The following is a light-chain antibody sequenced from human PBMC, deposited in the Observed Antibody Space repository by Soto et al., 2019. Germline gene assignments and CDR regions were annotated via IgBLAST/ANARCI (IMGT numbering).Light chain of an antibody. CDR1: SSDVGGYNY. Sequence: QSVLTQPASVSGSPGQSITISCTGTSSDVGGYNYVSWYQQHPGKAPKLMIYDVSNRPSGVSNRFSGSKSGNTASLTISGLQAEDEADYYCSSYTSSSVFGNGTKHTVL. V-gene: IGLV2-14*01. CDR2: DVS. CDR3: SSYTSSSV. J-gene: IGLJ1*01.